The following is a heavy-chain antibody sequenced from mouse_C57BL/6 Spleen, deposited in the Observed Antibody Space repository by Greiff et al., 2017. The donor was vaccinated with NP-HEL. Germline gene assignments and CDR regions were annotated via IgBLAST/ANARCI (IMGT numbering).Heavy chain of an antibody. D-gene: IGHD1-1*01. Sequence: EVQLVESGGGLVKPGGSLKLSCAASGFTFSSYAMSWVRQTPEKRLEWVATISDGGSYTYYPDNVKGRFTISRDNAKNNLYLQMSHLKSEDTAMYYCARDQKLQYYFDYWGQGTTLTVSS. CDR1: GFTFSSYA. V-gene: IGHV5-4*01. CDR2: ISDGGSYT. J-gene: IGHJ2*01. CDR3: ARDQKLQYYFDY.